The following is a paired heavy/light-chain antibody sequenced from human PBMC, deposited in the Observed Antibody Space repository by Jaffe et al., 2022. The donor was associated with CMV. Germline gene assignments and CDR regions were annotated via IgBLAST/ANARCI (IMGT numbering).Light chain of an antibody. V-gene: IGLV3-10*01. Sequence: SYELTQPPSVSVSPGQTARIPCSGDAFPKRYAYWYQQKSGQAPVLVIYEDSKRPSGIPERFSGSSSGTVATLTIGGAQVDDEAEYYCYSTDTTGNHRVFGGGTKLTVL. J-gene: IGLJ3*02. CDR2: EDS. CDR1: AFPKRY. CDR3: YSTDTTGNHRV.
Heavy chain of an antibody. CDR2: MGFLTTYI. D-gene: IGHD1-26*01. J-gene: IGHJ4*02. CDR1: GFTFTTDS. V-gene: IGHV3-21*01. Sequence: EVQLVESGGGLVKPGGSLRLSCVASGFTFTTDSMSWVRQAPGKGLEWVSSMGFLTTYIDYADSVRGRFTISRDNAKKSLYLQMNSLRAEDTAVYYCARDEGDVGAPYFDSWGQGTVVTVSS. CDR3: ARDEGDVGAPYFDS.